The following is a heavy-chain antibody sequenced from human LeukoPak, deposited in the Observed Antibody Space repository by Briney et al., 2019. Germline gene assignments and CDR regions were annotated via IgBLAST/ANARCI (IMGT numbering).Heavy chain of an antibody. CDR3: IRGGPSTWS. CDR2: INDDGSDT. J-gene: IGHJ5*02. D-gene: IGHD2-15*01. V-gene: IGHV3-74*01. Sequence: GSLRLSCAASGFTFKLYWMHWVRQVPGQAPVWVSRINDDGSDTRYADSVKGRFTISRDDATNMVFLQMNSLRPEDTAIYYCIRGGPSTWSWGQGTLVTVSS. CDR1: GFTFKLYW.